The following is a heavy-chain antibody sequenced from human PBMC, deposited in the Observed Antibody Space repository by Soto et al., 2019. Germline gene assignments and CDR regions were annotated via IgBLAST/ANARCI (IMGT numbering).Heavy chain of an antibody. CDR1: GGSISSSNW. CDR3: ARDRSSSPDYFDF. J-gene: IGHJ4*02. D-gene: IGHD2-15*01. Sequence: PSETLSLTCAVSGGSISSSNWWSWIRQPPGEGLEWIGFIYYNGRTSYTPSLEKRLAISLDTSKNQFSLKLSSVSAADTAVYYCARDRSSSPDYFDFWGPGTLVTVSS. V-gene: IGHV4-30-4*01. CDR2: IYYNGRT.